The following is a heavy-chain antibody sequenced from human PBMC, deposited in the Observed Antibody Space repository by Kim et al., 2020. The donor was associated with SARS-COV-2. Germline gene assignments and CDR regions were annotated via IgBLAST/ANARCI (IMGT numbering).Heavy chain of an antibody. CDR1: GGSFSGYY. V-gene: IGHV4-34*01. Sequence: SETLSLTCAVYGGSFSGYYWSWIRQPPGKGLEWIGEINHSGSTNYNPSLKSRVTISVDTSKNQFSLKLSSVTAADTAVYYCARGGDYYDSSGYYPPGANWFDPWGQGTLVTVSS. D-gene: IGHD3-22*01. CDR3: ARGGDYYDSSGYYPPGANWFDP. CDR2: INHSGST. J-gene: IGHJ5*02.